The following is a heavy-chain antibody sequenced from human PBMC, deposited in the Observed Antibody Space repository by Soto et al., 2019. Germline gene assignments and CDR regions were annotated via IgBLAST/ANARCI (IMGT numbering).Heavy chain of an antibody. D-gene: IGHD3-3*01. CDR1: GFTFSNAW. CDR3: TTDRRSITIFGVVISPFDY. CDR2: IKSKTDGGTT. J-gene: IGHJ4*02. Sequence: EVQLVESGGGLVKPGGSLRLSCAASGFTFSNAWMSWVRQAPGKGLEWVGRIKSKTDGGTTDYAAPVKGRFTISRDDSTNTLYLHMNSLKAEDTAVYYCTTDRRSITIFGVVISPFDYWGQGTLVTVSS. V-gene: IGHV3-15*01.